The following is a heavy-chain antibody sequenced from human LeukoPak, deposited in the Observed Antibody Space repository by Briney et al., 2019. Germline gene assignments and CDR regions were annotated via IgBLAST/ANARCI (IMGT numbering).Heavy chain of an antibody. J-gene: IGHJ4*02. CDR3: ARDRSANSRVYYFDY. CDR1: GFTFSSYA. V-gene: IGHV3-23*01. D-gene: IGHD4/OR15-4a*01. Sequence: GGSLRLSCAASGFTFSSYAMRWVRQAPGKGLEWVSAIGSGSGGTTIYADSVKGRFTISRDNSKNTLYLQMNSLRAEDTAVYYCARDRSANSRVYYFDYWGQGTLVTVSS. CDR2: IGSGSGGTT.